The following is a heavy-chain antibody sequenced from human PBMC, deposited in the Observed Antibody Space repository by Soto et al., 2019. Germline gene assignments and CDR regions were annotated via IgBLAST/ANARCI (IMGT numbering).Heavy chain of an antibody. D-gene: IGHD3-3*01. J-gene: IGHJ6*02. CDR1: GGTFSSYA. Sequence: SVKVSCKASGGTFSSYAISWVRQAPGQGLEWMGGIIPIFGTANYAQKFQGRVTITADESTSTAYMELSSLRSEDTAVYYCARGNYDFWSGYTPPPPYYYGMDVWGQGTTVTVSS. V-gene: IGHV1-69*13. CDR3: ARGNYDFWSGYTPPPPYYYGMDV. CDR2: IIPIFGTA.